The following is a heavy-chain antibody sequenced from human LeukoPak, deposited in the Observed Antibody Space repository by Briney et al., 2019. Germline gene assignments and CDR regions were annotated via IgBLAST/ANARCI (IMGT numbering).Heavy chain of an antibody. CDR3: ARVDAGSGWAGYCMDV. CDR2: INPNSGGT. CDR1: GYTFTGYY. D-gene: IGHD6-19*01. V-gene: IGHV1-2*02. Sequence: GASVKVSCKASGYTFTGYYMHWVRQAPGQGLEWMGWINPNSGGTNYAQKFQGRVTMTRDTSISTAYMELSRLRSDDTAVYYCARVDAGSGWAGYCMDVWGKGTTVTVSS. J-gene: IGHJ6*03.